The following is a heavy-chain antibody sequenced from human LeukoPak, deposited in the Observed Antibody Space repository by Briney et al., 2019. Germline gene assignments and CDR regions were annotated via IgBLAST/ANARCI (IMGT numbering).Heavy chain of an antibody. CDR3: ARDGGSAIPFDY. V-gene: IGHV3-48*02. CDR2: IGGSGSFI. Sequence: GGSLRLSCAGSGFTFSTYSIKWVRQAPGKGLEWVSHIGGSGSFIYYADSVKGRFTISRDNAKNSVYLQMNSLRDEDTAVYFCARDGGSAIPFDYWGQGTLVTVSS. CDR1: GFTFSTYS. J-gene: IGHJ4*02.